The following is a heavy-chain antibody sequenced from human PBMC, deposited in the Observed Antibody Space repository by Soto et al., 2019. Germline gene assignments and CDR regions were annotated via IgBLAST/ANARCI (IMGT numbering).Heavy chain of an antibody. Sequence: PSETLSLTCTVPGDSIRSFYWSWIRQSPWKGLEWIGYIHYSGSTNYNPSLKSRVTISVDTSKNQFSLNLSSVTAADTAVYYCARLGSHGSASYTVDYWGQGTLVTVSS. D-gene: IGHD3-10*01. CDR3: ARLGSHGSASYTVDY. J-gene: IGHJ4*02. CDR1: GDSIRSFY. CDR2: IHYSGST. V-gene: IGHV4-59*08.